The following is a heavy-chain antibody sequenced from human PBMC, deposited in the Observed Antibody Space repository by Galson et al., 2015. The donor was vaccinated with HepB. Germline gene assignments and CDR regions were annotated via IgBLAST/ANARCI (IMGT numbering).Heavy chain of an antibody. D-gene: IGHD6-13*01. CDR3: AREGPLGPYSSSWYRALDI. J-gene: IGHJ3*02. CDR2: IYSGGST. V-gene: IGHV3-53*01. Sequence: SLRLSCAASGFTVSSNYMSWVRQAPGKGLEWVSVIYSGGSTYYADSVKGRFTISRDNSKNTLYLQMNSLRAEDTAVYYCAREGPLGPYSSSWYRALDIWGQGTMVTVSS. CDR1: GFTVSSNY.